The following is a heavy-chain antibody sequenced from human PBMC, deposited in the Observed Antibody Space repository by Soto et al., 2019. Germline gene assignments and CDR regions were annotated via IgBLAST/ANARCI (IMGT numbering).Heavy chain of an antibody. D-gene: IGHD3-3*01. CDR1: GFTFSSYS. V-gene: IGHV3-21*01. J-gene: IGHJ3*02. Sequence: GGSLRLSCAASGFTFSSYSMNWVRQAPGKGLEWVSSISSSSSYIYYADSVKGRFTISRDNAKNSLYLQMNSLRADDTAVYYCATAITYYDFWSGYYTADAFDIWGQGTMVTVSS. CDR3: ATAITYYDFWSGYYTADAFDI. CDR2: ISSSSSYI.